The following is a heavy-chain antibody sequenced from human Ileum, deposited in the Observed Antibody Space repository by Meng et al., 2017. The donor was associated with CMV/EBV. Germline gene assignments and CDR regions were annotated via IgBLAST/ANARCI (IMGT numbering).Heavy chain of an antibody. J-gene: IGHJ4*02. Sequence: EVELVESWGGLVQTGESLRLSCEAAGFIVSSTYMTWVRQAPGKGLEWVSVIYASGSTFYADSVKGRFTISRDNSENTLFLQMSSLRVEDTAVYYCVGVGAPGGQGTLVTVSS. CDR1: GFIVSSTY. D-gene: IGHD1-26*01. CDR3: VGVGAP. CDR2: IYASGST. V-gene: IGHV3-66*01.